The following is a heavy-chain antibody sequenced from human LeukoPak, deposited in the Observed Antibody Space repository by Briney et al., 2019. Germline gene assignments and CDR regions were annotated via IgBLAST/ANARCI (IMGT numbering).Heavy chain of an antibody. V-gene: IGHV4-59*01. D-gene: IGHD5-18*01. CDR3: ARDQGAGIWDTAMVN. J-gene: IGHJ4*02. CDR1: GGSISSYY. CDR2: IYYSGST. Sequence: SETLSLTCTVSGGSISSYYWSWIRQPPGKGLEWLGYIYYSGSTNYNPSLKSRVTISVDTSKNQFSLKLSSVTAADTAVYYCARDQGAGIWDTAMVNWGQGTLVTVSS.